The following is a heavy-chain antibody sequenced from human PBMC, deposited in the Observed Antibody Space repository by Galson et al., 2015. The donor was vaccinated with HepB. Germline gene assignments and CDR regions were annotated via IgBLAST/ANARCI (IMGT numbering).Heavy chain of an antibody. J-gene: IGHJ6*02. CDR1: GYTFTSYD. CDR2: MNPNSGNT. CDR3: ARGLTMVRGVIISFGYYYGMDV. Sequence: SVKVSCKASGYTFTSYDINWVRQATGQGLEWMGWMNPNSGNTGYAQKFQGRVTMTRNTSISTAYMELSSLRSEDTAVYYCARGLTMVRGVIISFGYYYGMDVWGQGTTVTVSS. V-gene: IGHV1-8*01. D-gene: IGHD3-10*01.